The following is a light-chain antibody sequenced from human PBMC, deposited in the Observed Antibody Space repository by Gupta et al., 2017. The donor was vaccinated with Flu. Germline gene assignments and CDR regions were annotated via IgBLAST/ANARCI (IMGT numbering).Light chain of an antibody. CDR2: GIS. CDR3: QQTSSAPRT. Sequence: DIPMTQSPSSLSACVGDRGSITCPASQNIRNYLNWYQQRPGKAPKLLIYGISTLHSGVPSRFRGSGYCADFTLPITSLQPEDFATDYCQQTSSAPRTFGQGTKVEIK. CDR1: QNIRNY. J-gene: IGKJ1*01. V-gene: IGKV1-39*01.